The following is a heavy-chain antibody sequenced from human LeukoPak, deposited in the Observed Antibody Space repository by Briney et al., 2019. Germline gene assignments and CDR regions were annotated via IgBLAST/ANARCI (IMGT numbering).Heavy chain of an antibody. CDR2: IKQDGSER. CDR1: GFTLSSDW. D-gene: IGHD3-16*01. Sequence: SLRLSCVASGFTLSSDWMSWARQVPGKGLEWVANIKQDGSERYYADSVKGRFTISRDNAKNSLYLQMNSLRAEDTAVYYCATSLAGGEYWGQGTLVTVSS. V-gene: IGHV3-7*01. J-gene: IGHJ4*02. CDR3: ATSLAGGEY.